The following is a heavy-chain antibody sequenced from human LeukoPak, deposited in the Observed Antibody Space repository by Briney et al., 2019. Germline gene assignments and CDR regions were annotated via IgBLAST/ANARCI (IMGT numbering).Heavy chain of an antibody. J-gene: IGHJ6*02. CDR3: AKSSGYYYYYGMDV. Sequence: GGSLRLSCAASGFTFSSYAMSWVRRAPGKGLEWVSAISGSGGSTYYADSVKGRFTISRDNSKDTLYLQMNSLRAEDTAVYYCAKSSGYYYYYGMDVWGQGTTVTVSS. D-gene: IGHD1-26*01. CDR2: ISGSGGST. CDR1: GFTFSSYA. V-gene: IGHV3-23*01.